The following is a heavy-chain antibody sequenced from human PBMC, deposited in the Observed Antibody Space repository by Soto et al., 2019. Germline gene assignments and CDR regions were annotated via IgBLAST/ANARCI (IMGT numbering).Heavy chain of an antibody. V-gene: IGHV1-69*02. CDR2: IIPVLTVT. Sequence: QVQLVQSGAEVRKSGSSVKVSCMASGSTFSSYTVNWVRQAPGKGLEWIGRIIPVLTVTDYARRFQGRVTITADRSAKTAYMELTSLTSEDTAVYYCARRRDCGTDCYKKCYYGMDVWGQGTTVTVSS. CDR3: ARRRDCGTDCYKKCYYGMDV. J-gene: IGHJ6*02. D-gene: IGHD2-21*02. CDR1: GSTFSSYT.